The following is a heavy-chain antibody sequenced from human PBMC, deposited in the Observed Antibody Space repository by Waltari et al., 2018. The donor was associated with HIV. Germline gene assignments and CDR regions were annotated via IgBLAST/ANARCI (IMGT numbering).Heavy chain of an antibody. CDR1: AGTFSSYA. Sequence: QVQLVQSGAEVKKPGSSVKVSCKASAGTFSSYAISWGRQAPGQGLEGMGAIRPIFRETTYTQKFQDRVKISADESTTTAYMELNSLKSEDTAVYFCARLRFWVQGTYYHGVDVWGPGTTVTVSS. CDR2: IRPIFRET. J-gene: IGHJ6*02. V-gene: IGHV1-69*12. CDR3: ARLRFWVQGTYYHGVDV. D-gene: IGHD3-3*01.